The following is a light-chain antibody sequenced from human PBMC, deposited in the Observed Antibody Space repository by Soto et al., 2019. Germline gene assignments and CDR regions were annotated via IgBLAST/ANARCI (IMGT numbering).Light chain of an antibody. CDR1: SGSIASNS. CDR3: QSYDSSNVI. V-gene: IGLV6-57*01. J-gene: IGLJ2*01. Sequence: NFMLTQPHSVSESPGKTVTISCTRSSGSIASNSVQWYQQRPGSSPTTVIYEDNQRPSGVPDRFSGSIDRSSNSASLTISGLKTEDEADYYCQSYDSSNVIFGGGTKLTVL. CDR2: EDN.